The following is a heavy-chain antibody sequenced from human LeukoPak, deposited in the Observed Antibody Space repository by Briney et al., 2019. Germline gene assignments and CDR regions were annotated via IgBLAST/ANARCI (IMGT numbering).Heavy chain of an antibody. CDR2: ISGSGGST. J-gene: IGHJ4*02. CDR3: AKDPIAVAKSGYFDY. Sequence: GGSLRLSCAASGFTFSSYAMSWVRQAPGNGLEWVSAISGSGGSTYYADSVKGRFTISRDNSKNTLYLQMNSLRAEDTAVYYCAKDPIAVAKSGYFDYWGQGTLVTVSS. CDR1: GFTFSSYA. V-gene: IGHV3-23*01. D-gene: IGHD6-19*01.